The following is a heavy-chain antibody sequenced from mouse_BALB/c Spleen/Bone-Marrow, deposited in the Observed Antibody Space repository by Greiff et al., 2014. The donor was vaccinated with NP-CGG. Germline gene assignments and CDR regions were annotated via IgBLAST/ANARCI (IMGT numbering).Heavy chain of an antibody. Sequence: VQLKESGAELVKPGASVKLSCTASGFDIKDTYMHWVKQRPEQGLEWIGRIDPANGNTKYDPKSQGKATITADTSSNTAYLRLSSLTSEDTAVYYCAPYYYGSSQFAYWGQGTLVTVSA. V-gene: IGHV14-3*02. CDR1: GFDIKDTY. CDR3: APYYYGSSQFAY. D-gene: IGHD1-1*01. CDR2: IDPANGNT. J-gene: IGHJ3*01.